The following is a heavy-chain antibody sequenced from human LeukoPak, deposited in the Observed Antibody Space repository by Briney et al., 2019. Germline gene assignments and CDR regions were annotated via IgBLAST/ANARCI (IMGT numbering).Heavy chain of an antibody. CDR2: ISYDGSNK. CDR3: AKDRQWLQIDY. Sequence: GRSLRLSCAASGFTLRTYGMHWVRQAPGKGLEWVAVISYDGSNKYYADSVKGRFTISRDNSKNTLYLQMNSLRAEDTAVYYCAKDRQWLQIDYWGQGTLVTVSS. J-gene: IGHJ4*02. D-gene: IGHD6-19*01. V-gene: IGHV3-30*18. CDR1: GFTLRTYG.